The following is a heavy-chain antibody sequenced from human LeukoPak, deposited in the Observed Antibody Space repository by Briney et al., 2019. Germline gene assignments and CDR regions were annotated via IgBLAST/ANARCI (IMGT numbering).Heavy chain of an antibody. CDR1: GFTFSSYT. CDR3: ARDYGDFFDS. D-gene: IGHD4-17*01. J-gene: IGHJ4*02. V-gene: IGHV3-21*01. CDR2: ITSSSDYI. Sequence: AGGSLRLSCAASGFTFSSYTMNWVRQAPGKGLEWVSSITSSSDYIYYVDSVKGRFTISRDNAKNSLYLQMNSLRAEDTAVYYCARDYGDFFDSWGQGTLVTVSS.